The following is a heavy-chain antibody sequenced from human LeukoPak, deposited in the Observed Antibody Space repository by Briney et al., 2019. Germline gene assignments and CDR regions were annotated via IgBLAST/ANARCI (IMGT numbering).Heavy chain of an antibody. CDR1: GFTFSSYA. J-gene: IGHJ3*02. D-gene: IGHD3-22*01. Sequence: GGSLRLSCAASGFTFSSYAMHWVRQAPGKGLEWVAVISYDGSNKYYADSVKGRFTISRDNSKNTLYLQMNSLRAEDTAVYYCARDQSGGINYYYRGAFDIWGQGTMVTVSS. CDR3: ARDQSGGINYYYRGAFDI. CDR2: ISYDGSNK. V-gene: IGHV3-30-3*01.